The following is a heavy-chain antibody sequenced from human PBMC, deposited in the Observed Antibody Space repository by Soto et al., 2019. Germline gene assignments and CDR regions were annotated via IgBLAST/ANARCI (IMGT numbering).Heavy chain of an antibody. CDR2: ISYSGST. J-gene: IGHJ4*02. V-gene: IGHV4-59*08. CDR1: GGSISSYY. D-gene: IGHD3-10*01. Sequence: SETLSLTCTVSGGSISSYYWSWIRQTPGERLELMGYISYSGSTNYNPSLMSRVTISLDTSKNQFSLRLRSVTAADTAVYYCARMLGSGPFDYWGQGTLVTVSS. CDR3: ARMLGSGPFDY.